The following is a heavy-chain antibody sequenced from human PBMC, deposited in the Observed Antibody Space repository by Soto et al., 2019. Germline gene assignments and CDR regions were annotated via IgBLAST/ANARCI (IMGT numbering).Heavy chain of an antibody. J-gene: IGHJ4*02. V-gene: IGHV3-74*01. CDR3: ARDSGSYADY. D-gene: IGHD1-26*01. CDR1: GFTFSSYW. CDR2: INSGGSST. Sequence: EVQLVESGGGLVQPGGSLRLSCAASGFTFSSYWMHWVRQAPGKGLVWVSRINSGGSSTDYADSVKGRFTISRDNAKNXXXXXXXXXXAEDTAVYYCARDSGSYADYWGQGTLVTVSS.